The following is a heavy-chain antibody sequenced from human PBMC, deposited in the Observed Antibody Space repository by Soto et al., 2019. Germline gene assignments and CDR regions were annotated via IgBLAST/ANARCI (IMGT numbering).Heavy chain of an antibody. CDR2: IIPILNSP. V-gene: IGHV1-69*13. CDR1: GCTFGSYA. CDR3: AREAPYCTSATCPTFYDMHV. Sequence: SVKVSCKASGCTFGSYAITWVRRAPGQGLEWLGGIIPILNSPAYAQKFQARVVITADEITNTAYMELNSLRFDDTAVYYCAREAPYCTSATCPTFYDMHVWGQGTTLIVS. J-gene: IGHJ6*01. D-gene: IGHD2-21*01.